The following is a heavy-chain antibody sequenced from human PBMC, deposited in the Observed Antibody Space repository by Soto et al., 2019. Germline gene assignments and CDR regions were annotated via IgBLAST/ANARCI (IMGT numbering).Heavy chain of an antibody. CDR3: AVDAGDSASLGYDYNSVAL. Sequence: PGGSLRLSCRASGFSFLYYPMTWVRQAPGKGLEWVSGMTGVGGSIYYADSVKGRFTISRDNSKDTLFLEMTDLRAEDTAVYYCAVDAGDSASLGYDYNSVALWGPGTTVTVSS. J-gene: IGHJ6*02. V-gene: IGHV3-23*01. CDR1: GFSFLYYP. D-gene: IGHD4-17*01. CDR2: MTGVGGSI.